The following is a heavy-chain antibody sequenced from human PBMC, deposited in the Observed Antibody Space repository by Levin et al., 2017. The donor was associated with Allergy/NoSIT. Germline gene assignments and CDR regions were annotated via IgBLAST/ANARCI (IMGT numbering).Heavy chain of an antibody. CDR3: AREYYWENWRYRGTWFDP. CDR2: VYYTGDS. Sequence: SETLSLTCTVSGDSIYDYYWTWIRQPPEKALEWIGNVYYTGDSDYNPSLKSRVTMSVDTFQNQFSLKLTAVTPEDTAIYYCAREYYWENWRYRGTWFDPWGPGTPVIVSS. CDR1: GDSIYDYY. V-gene: IGHV4-59*13. D-gene: IGHD3-16*02. J-gene: IGHJ5*02.